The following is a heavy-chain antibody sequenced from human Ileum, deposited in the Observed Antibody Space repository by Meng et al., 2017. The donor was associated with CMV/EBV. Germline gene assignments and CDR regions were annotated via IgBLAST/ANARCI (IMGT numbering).Heavy chain of an antibody. CDR2: ISAGGDIT. V-gene: IGHV3-23*01. Sequence: GGSLRLSCAASGFTFSRYAMTWVRQAPGKGLEWVSSISAGGDITYYADSVRGRFTISRDNSKTTLYLQMNSLTAEDTAVYYCAKHDYGDSRDYDYWGQ. J-gene: IGHJ4*02. D-gene: IGHD4-17*01. CDR1: GFTFSRYA. CDR3: AKHDYGDSRDYDY.